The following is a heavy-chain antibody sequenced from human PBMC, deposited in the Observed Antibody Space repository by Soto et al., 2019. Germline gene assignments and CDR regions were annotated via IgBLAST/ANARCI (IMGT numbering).Heavy chain of an antibody. CDR1: GFTVSSNY. D-gene: IGHD4-17*01. CDR2: IYSGGST. V-gene: IGHV3-53*01. Sequence: PGGSLRLSCAASGFTVSSNYMSWVRQAPGKGLEWVSVIYSGGSTYYADSVKGRFTISRDNSKNTLYLQMNSLRAEDTAVYYCAKALNYGDYRHYYYGMDVWGQGTTVNISS. J-gene: IGHJ6*02. CDR3: AKALNYGDYRHYYYGMDV.